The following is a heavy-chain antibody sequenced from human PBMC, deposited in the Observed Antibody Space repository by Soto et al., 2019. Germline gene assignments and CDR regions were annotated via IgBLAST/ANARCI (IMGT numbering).Heavy chain of an antibody. J-gene: IGHJ4*02. Sequence: GGSLRLSCAASGFTVSSNYISCCRQAPVKGREWVSVIYSGGSTYYADSVKGRFTISRDNSRNTLYLQMNSLRAEDTAVYYCARGGFRVRRGVIIPYPFDYWGQGTLVTVSS. CDR2: IYSGGST. D-gene: IGHD3-10*01. V-gene: IGHV3-53*01. CDR1: GFTVSSNY. CDR3: ARGGFRVRRGVIIPYPFDY.